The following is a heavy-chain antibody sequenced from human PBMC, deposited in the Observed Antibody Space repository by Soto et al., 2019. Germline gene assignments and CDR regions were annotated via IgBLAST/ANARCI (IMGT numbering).Heavy chain of an antibody. J-gene: IGHJ4*02. V-gene: IGHV1-69*12. CDR3: ARRDYDSSGYYDLGY. CDR2: IISIFGTA. Sequence: QVQLVQSGAEVKKPGSSVKVSCKASGGTFSSYAISWVRQAPGQGLEWMGGIISIFGTADYAQKFQGRVTITADESTSTAYMKLSSLRSEDTAVYYCARRDYDSSGYYDLGYWGQGTLVTVSS. CDR1: GGTFSSYA. D-gene: IGHD3-22*01.